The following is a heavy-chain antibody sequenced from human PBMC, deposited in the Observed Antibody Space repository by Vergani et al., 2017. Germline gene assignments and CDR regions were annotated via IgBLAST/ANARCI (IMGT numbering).Heavy chain of an antibody. D-gene: IGHD3-22*01. Sequence: QVQLVQSGAEVKKPGSSVKVSCKASGGTFSSYAISWVRQAPGQGLEWMGGIIPIFGTANYAQKFQGRVTITADEATSTAYMELSSLRSEDTAGYYCARDRRGVYYHDSSGTLPHKNYDYYGMDVWGQGTTVTVSS. CDR3: ARDRRGVYYHDSSGTLPHKNYDYYGMDV. CDR2: IIPIFGTA. V-gene: IGHV1-69*01. J-gene: IGHJ6*02. CDR1: GGTFSSYA.